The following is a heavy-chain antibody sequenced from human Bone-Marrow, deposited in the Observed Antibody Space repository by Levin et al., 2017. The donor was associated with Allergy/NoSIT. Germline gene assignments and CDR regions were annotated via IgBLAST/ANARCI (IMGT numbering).Heavy chain of an antibody. CDR2: ISGAGGGT. CDR3: AKMISNYYDY. V-gene: IGHV3-23*01. J-gene: IGHJ4*02. CDR1: GFTFSSYT. D-gene: IGHD3-16*01. Sequence: GGSLRLSCAASGFTFSSYTMSWVRQAPGKGLEWVSAISGAGGGTFYADSVKGRFTISRDNSKNTLYLQMNSLRAEDTAVYYCAKMISNYYDYWGQGTLVTVSS.